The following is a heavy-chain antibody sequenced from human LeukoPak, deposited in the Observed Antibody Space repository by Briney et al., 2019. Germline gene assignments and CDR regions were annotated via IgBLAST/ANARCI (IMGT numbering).Heavy chain of an antibody. Sequence: SETLSLTCTVSGGSISSYYWSWIRQPPGKGLEWIGYIYYSGSTNYNPSLKSRVTISVDTSKDQFSLKLSSVTAADTAVYYCAKGDCSGGSCYPVPHDYWGQGTLVTVSS. CDR1: GGSISSYY. CDR3: AKGDCSGGSCYPVPHDY. J-gene: IGHJ4*02. CDR2: IYYSGST. D-gene: IGHD2-15*01. V-gene: IGHV4-59*08.